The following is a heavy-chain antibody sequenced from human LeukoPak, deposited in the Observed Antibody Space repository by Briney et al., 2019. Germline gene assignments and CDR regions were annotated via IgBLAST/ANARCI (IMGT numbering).Heavy chain of an antibody. Sequence: WETLSLTCTVSGGSISRYYWSWIRQPAGKGLEWIGRIYTSGSTNYNPSLMSRVTMSVDTSKNQFSLKLSSVTAADTAGYYCARGGCERAAGSSGYRDWGQGTLVTVSS. V-gene: IGHV4-4*07. J-gene: IGHJ4*02. CDR2: IYTSGST. D-gene: IGHD3-22*01. CDR3: ARGGCERAAGSSGYRD. CDR1: GGSISRYY.